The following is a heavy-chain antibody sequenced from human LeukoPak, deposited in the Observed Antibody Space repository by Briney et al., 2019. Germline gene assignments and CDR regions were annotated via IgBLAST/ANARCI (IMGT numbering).Heavy chain of an antibody. CDR3: ARAQIVVVVAATPSYFDY. D-gene: IGHD2-15*01. Sequence: PSETLSLTCAVYGGSFSGYYWSWIRQPPGKGLEWIGEINHSGSTNYNPSLKSRVTISVDTSKNQFSLKLSPVAAADTAVYYCARAQIVVVVAATPSYFDYWGQGTLVTVSS. J-gene: IGHJ4*02. CDR2: INHSGST. CDR1: GGSFSGYY. V-gene: IGHV4-34*01.